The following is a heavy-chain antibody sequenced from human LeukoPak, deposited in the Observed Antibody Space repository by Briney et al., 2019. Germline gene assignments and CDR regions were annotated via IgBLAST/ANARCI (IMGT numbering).Heavy chain of an antibody. CDR2: IYTSGST. D-gene: IGHD3-9*01. CDR3: ARDPLRYFDWLGMDV. J-gene: IGHJ6*04. Sequence: SETLSLTCTVSGGSISSYYWSWIRQPAGKGLEWIGRIYTSGSTNYNPSLKSRVTISVDTSKNQFSLKLSSVTAADTAVYYCARDPLRYFDWLGMDVWGKGTTVTVSS. CDR1: GGSISSYY. V-gene: IGHV4-4*07.